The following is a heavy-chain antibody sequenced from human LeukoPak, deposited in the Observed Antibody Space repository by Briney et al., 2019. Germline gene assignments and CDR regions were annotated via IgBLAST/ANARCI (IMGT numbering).Heavy chain of an antibody. CDR2: ISSSGSTI. J-gene: IGHJ4*02. Sequence: GGSLRLSCAASGFTFSSYEMNWVRQAPGKGLEWGSYISSSGSTIYYADSVKGRFTISRDNAKNSLYLQMNSLRAEDTAVYYCARDPSYGDYADYWGQGTLVTVSS. CDR1: GFTFSSYE. V-gene: IGHV3-48*03. D-gene: IGHD4-17*01. CDR3: ARDPSYGDYADY.